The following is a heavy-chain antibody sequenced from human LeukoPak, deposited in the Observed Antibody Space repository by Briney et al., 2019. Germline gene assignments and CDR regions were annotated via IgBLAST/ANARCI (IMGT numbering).Heavy chain of an antibody. CDR3: AKRGAEVGATVAPGDY. J-gene: IGHJ4*02. CDR2: ISGSGGST. V-gene: IGHV3-23*01. D-gene: IGHD1-26*01. CDR1: GFTFSSYG. Sequence: PGGSLRLSCAASGFTFSSYGMHWVRQAPGKGLEWVSAISGSGGSTYYADSVKGRFTISSDNSKNTLYLQMNSLRAEDTAVYYCAKRGAEVGATVAPGDYWGQGTLVTVSS.